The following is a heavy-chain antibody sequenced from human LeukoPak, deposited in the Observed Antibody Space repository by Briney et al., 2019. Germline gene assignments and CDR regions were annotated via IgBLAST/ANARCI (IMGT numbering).Heavy chain of an antibody. CDR3: ARGPNSNWSGLDF. Sequence: GGSLRLSCTASGFSFSRHWMHWARQLPGKGLVWVSRISPTGSTTSYADSVKGRFTVSRDNAKNTLYLQVNNLRAEDTAVYYCARGPNSNWSGLDFWGQGTLLTVSS. D-gene: IGHD6-6*01. V-gene: IGHV3-74*01. J-gene: IGHJ4*02. CDR2: ISPTGSTT. CDR1: GFSFSRHW.